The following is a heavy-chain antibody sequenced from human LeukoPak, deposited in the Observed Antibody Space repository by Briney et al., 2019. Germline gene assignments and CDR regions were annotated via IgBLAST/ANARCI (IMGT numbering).Heavy chain of an antibody. V-gene: IGHV3-53*05. CDR2: IYSGGST. CDR1: GVTVNSNY. D-gene: IGHD3-22*01. Sequence: PGGSLRLSCAASGVTVNSNYMSWVRQAPGKGLEWVSVIYSGGSTYYADSVKGRFTISRDNSKNTLYLQMGSLRAEDMAVYYCARADYDSSGYYADYWGQGTLVTVSS. CDR3: ARADYDSSGYYADY. J-gene: IGHJ4*02.